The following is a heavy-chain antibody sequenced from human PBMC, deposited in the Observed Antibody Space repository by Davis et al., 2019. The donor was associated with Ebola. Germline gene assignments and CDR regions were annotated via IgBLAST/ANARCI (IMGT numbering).Heavy chain of an antibody. Sequence: GESLKISCAASGFTFSRNWMSWVRQAPGKGLEWVATIKEDGHATYYVDSVKGRFTISRDNAKNLLYLQMNSLRVEDTAVYYCTRDDYDFWGGYSAVYYYGMDVWGIGTTVSVSS. CDR2: IKEDGHAT. V-gene: IGHV3-7*01. CDR3: TRDDYDFWGGYSAVYYYGMDV. J-gene: IGHJ6*04. D-gene: IGHD3-3*01. CDR1: GFTFSRNW.